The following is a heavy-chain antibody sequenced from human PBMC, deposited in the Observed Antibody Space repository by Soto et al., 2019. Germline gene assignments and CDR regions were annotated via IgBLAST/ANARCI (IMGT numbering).Heavy chain of an antibody. V-gene: IGHV3-30*03. CDR3: ARDSYRGDVVLTPAPYGNDY. J-gene: IGHJ4*02. Sequence: GGSLRLSCAASEFTFKSYGMHWVRQAPGKGLAWVAVISFDGNRKHYADSVRGRFTISRDNSKNTLYLQMNSLRTEDTAIYYCARDSYRGDVVLTPAPYGNDYWGRGTLVTVSS. CDR2: ISFDGNRK. D-gene: IGHD2-2*01. CDR1: EFTFKSYG.